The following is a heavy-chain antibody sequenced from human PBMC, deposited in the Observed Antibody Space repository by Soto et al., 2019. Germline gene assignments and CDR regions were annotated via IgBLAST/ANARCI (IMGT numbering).Heavy chain of an antibody. J-gene: IGHJ3*02. CDR2: INSDESTT. CDR3: ARSYYCSGTYSAFDI. Sequence: EVQLVESGGGLVQPGGSLRLSCAASGFTFTTYWMHWVRQAPGKGLVWVSRINSDESTTSYADSVRGRFTISRDNAKNTLYVQMNSLRAEDTAVYYCARSYYCSGTYSAFDIWGQGTMVTVSS. D-gene: IGHD3-10*01. V-gene: IGHV3-74*01. CDR1: GFTFTTYW.